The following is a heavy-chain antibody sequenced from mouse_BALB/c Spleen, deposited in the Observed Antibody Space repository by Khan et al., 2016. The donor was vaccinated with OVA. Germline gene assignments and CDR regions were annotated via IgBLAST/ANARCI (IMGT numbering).Heavy chain of an antibody. Sequence: VQLQQSGTVLARPEASVKMSCKGSGYTFTNYWMHWVKQRPGQGLEWIGVIYPGNSDTNYNQKFKGKAKLTAVTSTSTAYMELNSLTNEDSAVYYCTRNGFGNYESWDYWGQGTTLTVSS. D-gene: IGHD2-1*01. CDR3: TRNGFGNYESWDY. CDR1: GYTFTNYW. V-gene: IGHV1-5*01. CDR2: IYPGNSDT. J-gene: IGHJ2*01.